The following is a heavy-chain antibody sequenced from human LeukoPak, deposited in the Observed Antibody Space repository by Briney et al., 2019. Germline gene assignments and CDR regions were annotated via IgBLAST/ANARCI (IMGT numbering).Heavy chain of an antibody. CDR2: ISSSSSYI. J-gene: IGHJ5*02. Sequence: GGSLRLSCAASGFTFSSYSMNWVRQAPGKGLEWVSSISSSSSYIYYADSVKGRFTISRDDSKNTLSLQMDSLSAEDTAVYYCARDRAAADPWGQGTLVTVSS. CDR1: GFTFSSYS. CDR3: ARDRAAADP. D-gene: IGHD6-13*01. V-gene: IGHV3-21*04.